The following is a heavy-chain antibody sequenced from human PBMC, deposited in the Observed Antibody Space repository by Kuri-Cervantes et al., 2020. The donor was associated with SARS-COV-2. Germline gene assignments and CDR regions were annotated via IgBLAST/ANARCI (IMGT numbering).Heavy chain of an antibody. J-gene: IGHJ4*02. Sequence: GESLKISCSASGFTFSSYGMHWVRQAPGKGLEWVAVISYDGSNRYYADSVKGRFTISRDNSKNTLYLQMNSLRAEDTAVYYCAKDFSDYDSSSYSDYWGQGTLVTVSS. D-gene: IGHD3-22*01. CDR2: ISYDGSNR. V-gene: IGHV3-30*18. CDR3: AKDFSDYDSSSYSDY. CDR1: GFTFSSYG.